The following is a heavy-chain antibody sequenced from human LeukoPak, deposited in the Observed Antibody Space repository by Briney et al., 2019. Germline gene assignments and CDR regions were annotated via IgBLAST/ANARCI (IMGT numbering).Heavy chain of an antibody. CDR1: GGSIRSYY. CDR2: IFYSGST. CDR3: ARVLLVGGYYDSSGYLDY. D-gene: IGHD3-22*01. V-gene: IGHV4-59*01. Sequence: PSETLSLTCTVSGGSIRSYYWSWIRQPPGKGLEWIGYIFYSGSTNYNPSLKSRVTISVDTSKNQFSLKLSSVTAADTAVYYCARVLLVGGYYDSSGYLDYWGQGTLVTVSS. J-gene: IGHJ4*02.